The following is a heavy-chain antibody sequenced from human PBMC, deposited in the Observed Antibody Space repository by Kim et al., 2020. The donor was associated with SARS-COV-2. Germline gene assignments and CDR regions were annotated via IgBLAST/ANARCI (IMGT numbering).Heavy chain of an antibody. CDR3: ASWGTMVRGFSYGMDV. CDR2: INPSGGST. Sequence: ASVKVSCKASGYTFTSYYMHWVRQAPGQGLEWMGIINPSGGSTSYAQKFQGRVTMTRDTSTSTVYMELSSLRSEDTAVYYCASWGTMVRGFSYGMDVWGQGTTVTVSS. V-gene: IGHV1-46*01. CDR1: GYTFTSYY. D-gene: IGHD3-10*01. J-gene: IGHJ6*02.